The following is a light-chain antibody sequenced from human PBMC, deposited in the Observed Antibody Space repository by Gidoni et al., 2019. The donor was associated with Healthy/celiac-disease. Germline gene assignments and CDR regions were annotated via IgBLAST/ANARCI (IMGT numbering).Light chain of an antibody. Sequence: IQMTQSPSSLSASVGDRVTITCRASQSISSYLNWYQQKPGKAPKLLIYAASSLRSGVPSRFSGSGSGTDFTLTISSLQPEDFATYYCQQSYSTPPVFGGGTKVEIK. CDR1: QSISSY. CDR2: AAS. CDR3: QQSYSTPPV. J-gene: IGKJ4*01. V-gene: IGKV1-39*01.